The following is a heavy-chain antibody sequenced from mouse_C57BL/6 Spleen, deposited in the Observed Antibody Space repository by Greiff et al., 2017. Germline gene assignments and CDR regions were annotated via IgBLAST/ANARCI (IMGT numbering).Heavy chain of an antibody. CDR2: ISSGSSTI. V-gene: IGHV5-17*01. J-gene: IGHJ1*03. CDR3: ARPGLLGYFDV. CDR1: GFTFSDYG. D-gene: IGHD2-3*01. Sequence: EVQVVESGGGLVKPGGSLKLSCAASGFTFSDYGMHWVRQAPEQGLEWVAYISSGSSTIYYADTVKGRFTISRDNAKNTLFLQMTSLRSEDTAMYYCARPGLLGYFDVWGTGTTVTVSS.